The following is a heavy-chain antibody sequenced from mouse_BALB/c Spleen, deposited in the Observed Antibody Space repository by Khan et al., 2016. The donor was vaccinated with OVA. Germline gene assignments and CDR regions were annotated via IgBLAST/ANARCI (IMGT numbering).Heavy chain of an antibody. J-gene: IGHJ4*01. V-gene: IGHV2-3*01. CDR3: AKWYNSYYAMDY. D-gene: IGHD1-3*01. Sequence: VKLEESGPGLVAPSQSLSITCPVSGFSLTSYGVNWVRQPPGKGLEWLGVIWDDGSTNYHSDLKSRLSINQDNSKSQVFLKLNSLQTDDTATYYCAKWYNSYYAMDYWGQGTSVTVSS. CDR2: IWDDGST. CDR1: GFSLTSYG.